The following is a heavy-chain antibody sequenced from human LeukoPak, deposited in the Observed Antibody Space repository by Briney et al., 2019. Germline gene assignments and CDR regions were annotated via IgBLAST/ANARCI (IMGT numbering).Heavy chain of an antibody. J-gene: IGHJ4*02. Sequence: SETLSLTCTVSGGSISSYYWSWIRQPAGKGLEWIGRIYSSGSTNYNPSLKSRVTMSVDTSKNQFPLKLSSVTAADTAVCYCVISSGYYTYDYWGQGTLVTVSS. V-gene: IGHV4-4*07. CDR3: VISSGYYTYDY. CDR1: GGSISSYY. CDR2: IYSSGST. D-gene: IGHD3-22*01.